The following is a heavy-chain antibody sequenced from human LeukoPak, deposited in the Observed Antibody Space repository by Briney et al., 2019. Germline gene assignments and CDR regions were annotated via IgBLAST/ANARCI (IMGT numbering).Heavy chain of an antibody. CDR2: IYSDATA. Sequence: GGSLRLSCAASGFTVSSNYMNWVRQAPGKGLEWVSIIYSDATASYADSVKGRFTISRDNAKNSLYLQMNSLRAEDTALYYCARSRASSSSLDAFDIWGQGTMVTVSS. CDR3: ARSRASSSSLDAFDI. V-gene: IGHV3-53*01. J-gene: IGHJ3*02. D-gene: IGHD6-13*01. CDR1: GFTVSSNY.